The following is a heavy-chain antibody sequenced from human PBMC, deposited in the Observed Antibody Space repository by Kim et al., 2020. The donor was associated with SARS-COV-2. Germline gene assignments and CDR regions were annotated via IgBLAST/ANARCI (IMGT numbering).Heavy chain of an antibody. V-gene: IGHV3-64*01. CDR3: ARTRYYYDSSGYSYYFDY. Sequence: KGRFTISRDNSKNTLYLQMGSLRAEDMAVYYCARTRYYYDSSGYSYYFDYWGQGTLVTVSS. J-gene: IGHJ4*02. D-gene: IGHD3-22*01.